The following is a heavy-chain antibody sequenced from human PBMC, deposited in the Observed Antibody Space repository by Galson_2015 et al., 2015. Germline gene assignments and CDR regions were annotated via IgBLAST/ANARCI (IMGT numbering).Heavy chain of an antibody. D-gene: IGHD3-10*01. J-gene: IGHJ3*02. V-gene: IGHV1-46*01. CDR3: ARDMTMVRGVTDAFDI. CDR2: INPSGGST. CDR1: GYTFTSYY. Sequence: SVKVSCKASGYTFTSYYMHWVRQAPGQGLEWMGIINPSGGSTSYAQKFQGRVTMTRDTSTSTVYMELSSLRSEDTAVYYCARDMTMVRGVTDAFDIWGQGTMVTVSS.